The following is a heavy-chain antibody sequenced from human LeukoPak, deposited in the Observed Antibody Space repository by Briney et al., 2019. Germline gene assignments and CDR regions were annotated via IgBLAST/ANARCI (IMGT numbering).Heavy chain of an antibody. Sequence: GGSLRLSCAASGFTFSTYWMSWVRQAPGKGLEWVANIKEDGSEKYYGDSVKGRFAISRDNAKNSLYLEMNSLRVEDTAVYYCARDSSGYQWGQGTLVTVSS. CDR1: GFTFSTYW. CDR2: IKEDGSEK. V-gene: IGHV3-7*01. CDR3: ARDSSGYQ. D-gene: IGHD3-22*01. J-gene: IGHJ4*02.